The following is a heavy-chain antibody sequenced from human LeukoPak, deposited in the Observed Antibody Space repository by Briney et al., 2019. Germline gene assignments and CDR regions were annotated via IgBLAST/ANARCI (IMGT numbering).Heavy chain of an antibody. V-gene: IGHV3-21*01. D-gene: IGHD3-22*01. J-gene: IGHJ4*02. Sequence: GGSLLLSCAASGFTFFSYNMNWVRQAPGAGLEWVSSISGSSNYIYYAGSVKGRMTNRRDNTKNSMYLQMNSLKGGDTAVDYWAEGTFGCGCSGYYYRGQGTLVTVSS. CDR3: AEGTFGCGCSGYYY. CDR2: ISGSSNYI. CDR1: GFTFFSYN.